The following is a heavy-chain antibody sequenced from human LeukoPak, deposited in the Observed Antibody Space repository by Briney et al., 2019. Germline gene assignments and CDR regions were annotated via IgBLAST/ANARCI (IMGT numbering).Heavy chain of an antibody. J-gene: IGHJ6*02. V-gene: IGHV1-18*01. D-gene: IGHD3-3*01. Sequence: GASVKVSCKASGYTFTSYGISWVRQAPGQGLEWMGWISAYNGNTNYAQKLQGRVTMTTDTSTSTAYMELSSLRSEDTAVYYCARGSFWSGYYPRWSYYGMDVWGQGTTVTVSS. CDR3: ARGSFWSGYYPRWSYYGMDV. CDR2: ISAYNGNT. CDR1: GYTFTSYG.